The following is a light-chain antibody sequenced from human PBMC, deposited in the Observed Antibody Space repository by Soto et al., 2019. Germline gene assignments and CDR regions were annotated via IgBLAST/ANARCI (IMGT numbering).Light chain of an antibody. CDR3: SSYTSSSTLV. CDR1: SSDVGGYTY. Sequence: QSVLTQPASVSGSPGQSITISCTGTSSDVGGYTYVSWYQQHPGKAPKLMIYDVSHRPSGVSNRFSGSKSGNTASLTISGLQDEDEADYYCSSYTSSSTLVFGGGTKLTVL. V-gene: IGLV2-14*01. CDR2: DVS. J-gene: IGLJ2*01.